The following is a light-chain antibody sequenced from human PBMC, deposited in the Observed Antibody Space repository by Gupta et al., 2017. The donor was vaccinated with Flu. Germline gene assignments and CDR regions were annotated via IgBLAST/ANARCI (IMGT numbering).Light chain of an antibody. CDR1: SSNLGANYD. Sequence: QSLLTQPPSVSGAPGQRVTISCTGSSSNLGANYDLHWYHHLPGSAPSLLIYDNKNRPSGVPDRFSGSKSGTSASLAITGLQAEEEADYYCQSYDSSRSGSRVFGGGTRVTVL. V-gene: IGLV1-40*01. J-gene: IGLJ3*02. CDR2: DNK. CDR3: QSYDSSRSGSRV.